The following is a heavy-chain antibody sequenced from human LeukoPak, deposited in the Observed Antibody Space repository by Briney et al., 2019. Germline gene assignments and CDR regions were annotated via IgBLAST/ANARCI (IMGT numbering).Heavy chain of an antibody. V-gene: IGHV3-74*01. J-gene: IGHJ4*02. CDR2: INSEGSST. CDR1: GFTFSSYW. Sequence: GGSLRLSCAASGFTFSSYWMHWGRQAPGKGLVWVSRINSEGSSTTYADSVEGRFTISRDNAKNTLYLQMNSLRAEDTAVYYCARAGGYNYGYGFDYWGQGTPVTVSS. CDR3: ARAGGYNYGYGFDY. D-gene: IGHD5-18*01.